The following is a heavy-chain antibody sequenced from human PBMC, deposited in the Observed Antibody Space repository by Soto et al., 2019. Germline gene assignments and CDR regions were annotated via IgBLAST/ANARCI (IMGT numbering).Heavy chain of an antibody. Sequence: NPSETLSLTCTVSGGSISSGDYYWSWIRQPPGKGLEWIGYIYYSGSTYYNPSLKSRVTISVDTSKNQFSLKLSSVTAADTAVYYCARVAGYSINWFDPWGQGTLVTVSS. CDR1: GGSISSGDYY. CDR3: ARVAGYSINWFDP. D-gene: IGHD4-4*01. V-gene: IGHV4-30-4*01. J-gene: IGHJ5*02. CDR2: IYYSGST.